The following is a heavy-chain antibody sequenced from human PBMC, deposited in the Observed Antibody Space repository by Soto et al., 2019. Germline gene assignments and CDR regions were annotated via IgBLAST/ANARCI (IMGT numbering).Heavy chain of an antibody. CDR2: IYYSGST. V-gene: IGHV4-39*01. D-gene: IGHD4-17*01. CDR1: GGSISSSSYY. CDR3: ARHGAYGDYRLDAFDI. J-gene: IGHJ3*02. Sequence: QLHLQESGPGLVKPSETLSLTCTVSGGSISSSSYYWGWIRQPPGKGLEWIGSIYYSGSTYYNPSLKSRVTISVDTSKNQFSLNLSSVTAADTAVYYCARHGAYGDYRLDAFDIWGQGTMVTVSS.